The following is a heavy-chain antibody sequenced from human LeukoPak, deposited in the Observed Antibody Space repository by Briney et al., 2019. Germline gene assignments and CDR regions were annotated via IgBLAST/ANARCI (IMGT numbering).Heavy chain of an antibody. Sequence: GGSLRLSCAASGFTFVDYAMHWVRQAPGKGLEWVSLISGDGGITYSADSVKGRFTISRDNSKNSLFLQMNSLRTEDIALYYCEEQYHYYGLDDCGQGTTVTVSS. CDR3: EEQYHYYGLDD. J-gene: IGHJ6*02. CDR2: ISGDGGIT. D-gene: IGHD4-11*01. CDR1: GFTFVDYA. V-gene: IGHV3-43*02.